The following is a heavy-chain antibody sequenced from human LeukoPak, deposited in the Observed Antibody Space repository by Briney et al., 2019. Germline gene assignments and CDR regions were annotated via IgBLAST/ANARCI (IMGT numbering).Heavy chain of an antibody. D-gene: IGHD3-10*01. CDR2: INTDGSVT. V-gene: IGHV3-74*01. J-gene: IGHJ4*02. CDR3: VRDLYGPRDY. CDR1: GFTFTTYW. Sequence: RGSLRLSCAASGFTFTTYWMHWVCQAPGKGLVWVSHINTDGSVTNYADSMKGRSTISRDNAKNTLYLQMNSLRGEDTAIYYCVRDLYGPRDYWGQGTLVTVSS.